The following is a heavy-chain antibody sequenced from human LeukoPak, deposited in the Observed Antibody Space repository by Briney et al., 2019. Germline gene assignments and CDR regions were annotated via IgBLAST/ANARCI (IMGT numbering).Heavy chain of an antibody. V-gene: IGHV3-23*01. D-gene: IGHD6-19*01. J-gene: IGHJ5*02. Sequence: GGSLRLSWAASGFTFSSSAMSWVRQAPGKGLGWVSAISNNGGYTYYADSVQGRFTISRDNSKSTLCLQMNSLRAEDTAVYYCAKEDSSGWTRAFDPWGQGTLVTVSS. CDR2: ISNNGGYT. CDR1: GFTFSSSA. CDR3: AKEDSSGWTRAFDP.